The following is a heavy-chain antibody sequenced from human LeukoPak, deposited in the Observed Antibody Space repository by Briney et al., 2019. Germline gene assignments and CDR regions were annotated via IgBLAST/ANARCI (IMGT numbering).Heavy chain of an antibody. CDR2: ISYLGTT. J-gene: IGHJ5*02. Sequence: SETLSLTCTLSGASISTSTYFWGWIRQSPGKELEWIGSISYLGTTYFNPSLQSRASMSIDTSKNQFSLKMSSVTAADTAVYYCSRHSSVRGVIPWGQGALVTVSS. CDR1: GASISTSTYF. CDR3: SRHSSVRGVIP. D-gene: IGHD3-10*02. V-gene: IGHV4-39*01.